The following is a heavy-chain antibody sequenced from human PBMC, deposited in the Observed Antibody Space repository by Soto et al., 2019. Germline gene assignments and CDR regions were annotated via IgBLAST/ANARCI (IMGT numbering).Heavy chain of an antibody. J-gene: IGHJ5*02. V-gene: IGHV1-69*13. Sequence: SVKVSCKASGGTFSSYAISWVRQAPGQGLEWMGGIIPIFGTANYAQKFQGRVTITADQSTSTAYMELSSLRSEDTAVYYCARGGGDYYDSSGHYTSPANWFDPWGQGTLVTVSS. D-gene: IGHD3-22*01. CDR3: ARGGGDYYDSSGHYTSPANWFDP. CDR1: GGTFSSYA. CDR2: IIPIFGTA.